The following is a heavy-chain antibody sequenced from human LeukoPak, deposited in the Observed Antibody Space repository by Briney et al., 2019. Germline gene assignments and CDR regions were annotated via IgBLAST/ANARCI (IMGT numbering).Heavy chain of an antibody. Sequence: SVKVSCKASGFTFTSSAMQWVRQARGQRLEWIGWIVVVNGNTNYAQKFQERVTITRDMFTSTAYMELSSLRSEDTAVYYCAASFGGPYDYWGQGTLVTVSS. D-gene: IGHD3-16*01. CDR3: AASFGGPYDY. V-gene: IGHV1-58*02. CDR1: GFTFTSSA. J-gene: IGHJ4*02. CDR2: IVVVNGNT.